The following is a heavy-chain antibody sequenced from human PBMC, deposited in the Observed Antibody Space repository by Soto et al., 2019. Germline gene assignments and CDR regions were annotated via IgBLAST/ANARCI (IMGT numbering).Heavy chain of an antibody. V-gene: IGHV3-30*18. CDR2: ISYDGSNK. CDR1: GFTFSSYG. CDR3: AKDHDPRQLISTPRGYYYGMDV. Sequence: SGGSLRLSCAASGFTFSSYGMHWVRQAPGKGLEWVAVISYDGSNKYYADSVKGRFTISRDNSKNTLYLQMNSLRAEDTAVYYCAKDHDPRQLISTPRGYYYGMDVWGQGSTVTVSS. D-gene: IGHD1-1*01. J-gene: IGHJ6*02.